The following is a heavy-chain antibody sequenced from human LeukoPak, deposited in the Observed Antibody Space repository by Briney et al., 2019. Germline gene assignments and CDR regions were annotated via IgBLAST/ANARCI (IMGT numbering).Heavy chain of an antibody. V-gene: IGHV1-3*04. J-gene: IGHJ4*02. D-gene: IGHD2-2*01. CDR2: INTGNGNT. CDR1: GYTFTRNA. Sequence: ASVKVSCKASGYTFTRNAMHWVRQAPGQRLEWMGWINTGNGNTKYSQKFQDRVTITRDTSANTAYMEPSSLRSEDTAVYYCARGYCNSTSCYYFDFWGQGTLVTVSS. CDR3: ARGYCNSTSCYYFDF.